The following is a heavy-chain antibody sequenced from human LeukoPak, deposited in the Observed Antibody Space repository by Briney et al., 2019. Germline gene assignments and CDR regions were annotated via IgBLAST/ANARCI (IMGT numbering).Heavy chain of an antibody. D-gene: IGHD6-13*01. CDR3: ARGISSSYHRHFDY. CDR1: GFTFSSYE. J-gene: IGHJ4*02. CDR2: IRSIVTSI. Sequence: PGGSLRLSCAASGFTFSSYEMNWVRQAPGKGLEWVSLIRSIVTSIDYVESVKGRFTFSRDNAKNTLHLQMDSLRAEDTAVYYCARGISSSYHRHFDYWGQGILVTVSS. V-gene: IGHV3-48*03.